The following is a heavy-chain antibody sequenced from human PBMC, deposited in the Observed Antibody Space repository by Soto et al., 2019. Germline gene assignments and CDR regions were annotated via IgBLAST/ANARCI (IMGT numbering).Heavy chain of an antibody. CDR3: ARIRRVYYGDYEYYYYGMDV. J-gene: IGHJ6*02. CDR1: GFSLSTSGMC. Sequence: SGPTLVNPTQTLTLTCTFSGFSLSTSGMCVSWIRQPPGKALEWLALIDWDDDKYYSTSLKTRLTISKDTSKNQVVLTMTNMDPVDTATYYCARIRRVYYGDYEYYYYGMDVWGQGTTVTVSS. D-gene: IGHD4-17*01. CDR2: IDWDDDK. V-gene: IGHV2-70*01.